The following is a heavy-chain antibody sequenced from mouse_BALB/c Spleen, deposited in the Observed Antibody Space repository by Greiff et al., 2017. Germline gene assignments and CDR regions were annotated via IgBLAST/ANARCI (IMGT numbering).Heavy chain of an antibody. J-gene: IGHJ1*01. CDR3: ARYGYYYGSSDWYFDV. CDR2: ISSGSSTI. D-gene: IGHD1-1*01. V-gene: IGHV5-17*02. CDR1: GFTFSSFG. Sequence: EVHLVESGGGLVQPGGSRKLSCAASGFTFSSFGMHWVRQAPEKGLEWVAYISSGSSTIYYADTVKGRFTISRDNPKNTLFLQMTSLRSEDTAMYYCARYGYYYGSSDWYFDVWGAGTTVTVSS.